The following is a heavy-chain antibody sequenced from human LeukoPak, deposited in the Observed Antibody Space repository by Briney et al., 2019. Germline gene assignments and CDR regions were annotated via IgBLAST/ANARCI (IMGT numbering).Heavy chain of an antibody. CDR1: GFTFNSYA. D-gene: IGHD1-26*01. CDR2: ISGGGGGT. CDR3: AKDLGRYRNNYFDY. V-gene: IGHV3-23*01. J-gene: IGHJ4*02. Sequence: PGGYLRLSCAASGFTFNSYAMSWVRQAPEKGLEWVATISGGGGGTYNADSVKGRFTISRDDCKNTLYLQMNSLRAEDTAVYYCAKDLGRYRNNYFDYWGQGTLVT.